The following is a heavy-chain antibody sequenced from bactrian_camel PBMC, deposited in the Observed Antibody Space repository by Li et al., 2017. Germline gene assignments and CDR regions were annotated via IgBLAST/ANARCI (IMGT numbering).Heavy chain of an antibody. D-gene: IGHD7*01. CDR1: GDTIGRYC. CDR2: IDNVDST. CDR3: AARNLPGCNAWSGFND. Sequence: QLVESGGGSVQVGGSLRLSCVTSGDTIGRYCMGWFRQIPDKEREGVAVIDNVDSTSYADSVTGRFTVSKDVAKNTLILQMNGLKSEDSAMYYCAARNLPGCNAWSGFNDWGQGTQVTVS. V-gene: IGHV3S55*01. J-gene: IGHJ4*01.